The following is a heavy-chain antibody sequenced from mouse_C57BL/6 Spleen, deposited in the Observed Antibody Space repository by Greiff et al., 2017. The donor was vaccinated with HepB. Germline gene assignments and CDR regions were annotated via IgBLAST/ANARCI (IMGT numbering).Heavy chain of an antibody. CDR2: INYDGSST. V-gene: IGHV5-16*01. J-gene: IGHJ1*03. CDR3: ARRRTTAYWYFDV. Sequence: EVKVVESEGGLVQPGSSMKLSCTASGFTFSDYYMAWVRQVPEKGLEWVANINYDGSSTYYLDSLKSRFIISRDNAKNILYLQMSSLKSEDTATYYCARRRTTAYWYFDVWGTGTTVTVSS. D-gene: IGHD1-2*01. CDR1: GFTFSDYY.